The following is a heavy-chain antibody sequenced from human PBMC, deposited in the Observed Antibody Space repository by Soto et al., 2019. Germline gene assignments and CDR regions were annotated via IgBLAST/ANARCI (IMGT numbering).Heavy chain of an antibody. Sequence: GGSLRLSCAASGFTFSSYGMYWVRQAPGKGLEWVAVISYDGSNKYYADSVKGRFTISRDNSKNTLYLQMNSLRAEDTAVYYCAKSDVDIVATPHYYYYGMDVWGQGTTVTVSS. CDR2: ISYDGSNK. CDR3: AKSDVDIVATPHYYYYGMDV. D-gene: IGHD5-12*01. J-gene: IGHJ6*02. CDR1: GFTFSSYG. V-gene: IGHV3-30*18.